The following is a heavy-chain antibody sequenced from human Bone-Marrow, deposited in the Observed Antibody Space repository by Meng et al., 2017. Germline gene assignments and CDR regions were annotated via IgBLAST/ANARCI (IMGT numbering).Heavy chain of an antibody. CDR2: IRQDGSER. CDR1: EFTLSNYW. V-gene: IGHV3-7*01. J-gene: IGHJ4*03. CDR3: ARGHSGWYPLYYFEF. D-gene: IGHD6-19*01. Sequence: GESLKISCEASEFTLSNYWMTWVRQAPGKGLEWVANIRQDGSERYYMDSVKGRFTVSRDNAKNSLYLQMNSLRADDTAVYYCARGHSGWYPLYYFEFWGHGNQV.